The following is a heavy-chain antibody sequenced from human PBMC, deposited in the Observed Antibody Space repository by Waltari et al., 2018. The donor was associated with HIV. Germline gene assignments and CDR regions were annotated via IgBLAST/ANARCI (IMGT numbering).Heavy chain of an antibody. CDR1: GFTFSVFA. Sequence: EVQLLESGGGFVQPGGSLRLSCAASGFTFSVFAMTWVRPAPGSRLGGVSRMRGRGDSTNYADSVKGRFTISRDNSKNTLSLQITSLRVDDTAVYYCATLYSDYGDYWGQGALVTVSS. CDR3: ATLYSDYGDY. CDR2: MRGRGDST. D-gene: IGHD4-17*01. J-gene: IGHJ4*02. V-gene: IGHV3-23*01.